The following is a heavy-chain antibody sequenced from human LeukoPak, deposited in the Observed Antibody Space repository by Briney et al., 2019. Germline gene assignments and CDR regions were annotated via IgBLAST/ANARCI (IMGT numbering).Heavy chain of an antibody. V-gene: IGHV4-34*01. CDR2: INHSGST. CDR1: GGSLSGYY. D-gene: IGHD3-22*01. J-gene: IGHJ4*02. CDR3: ASTPYPDSSGYYGDY. Sequence: PSETLSLTRAVYGGSLSGYYWRWIRQPPRKGLERIGEINHSGSTNYNPSLKSRVTISVDTSKNQFSLKLGSVAAADTAVYYCASTPYPDSSGYYGDYWGQGTLVTVSS.